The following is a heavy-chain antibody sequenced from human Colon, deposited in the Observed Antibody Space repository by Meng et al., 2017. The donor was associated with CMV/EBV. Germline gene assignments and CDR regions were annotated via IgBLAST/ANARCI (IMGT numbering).Heavy chain of an antibody. D-gene: IGHD6-13*01. CDR3: ASQAATHTYFDF. CDR1: GYTFTSYG. CDR2: INPTGDST. V-gene: IGHV1-46*01. Sequence: QVQLVQSGAEVKKPGASVKVSCKASGYTFTSYGISWVRQAPGQGPEWMGIINPTGDSTTLAQKFQGRVTVTRDTSTNTVYMELSSLRSDDTAVYYCASQAATHTYFDFWGHGTLVTVSS. J-gene: IGHJ4*01.